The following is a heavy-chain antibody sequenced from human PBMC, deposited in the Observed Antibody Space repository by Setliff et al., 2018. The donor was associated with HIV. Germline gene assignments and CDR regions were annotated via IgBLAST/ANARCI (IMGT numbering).Heavy chain of an antibody. CDR3: ADTLGYCSGDSCYGYFPH. CDR1: GYSFTNYA. D-gene: IGHD2-15*01. J-gene: IGHJ1*01. CDR2: IKTNTGNP. V-gene: IGHV7-4-1*02. Sequence: ASVKVSCKASGYSFTNYALNWVRQAPGQGLEWMGWIKTNTGNPMYAQGYTVRFVFSLDTSVNTAYLQISSLKAEDTAVYYCADTLGYCSGDSCYGYFPHWGQGTLVTV.